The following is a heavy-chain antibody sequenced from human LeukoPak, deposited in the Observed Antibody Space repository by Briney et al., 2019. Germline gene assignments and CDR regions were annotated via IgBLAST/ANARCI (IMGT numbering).Heavy chain of an antibody. D-gene: IGHD2-8*01. Sequence: SVNVSFKASGGTFSSYTISWVRQAPGQGLEWMGGIIPIFGTANYAQKFQGRVTITADESTSTAYMELSSLRSEDTAVYYCARGPGYCTNGVCYNYYYYYMDVWGKGTTVTVSS. CDR1: GGTFSSYT. CDR3: ARGPGYCTNGVCYNYYYYYMDV. CDR2: IIPIFGTA. V-gene: IGHV1-69*13. J-gene: IGHJ6*03.